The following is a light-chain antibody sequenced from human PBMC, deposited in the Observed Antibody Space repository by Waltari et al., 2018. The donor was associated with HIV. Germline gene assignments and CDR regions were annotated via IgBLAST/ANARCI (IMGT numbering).Light chain of an antibody. Sequence: QSALTQPASVSGSPGQSITISCTGTSSDVGGYNYVSWYQRQPGKAPKLMIYDVNNRPSGFSNLLSGSKSGNTASLTISGRQADDEADYYCSSYTSSSTRVFGGGTKVTVL. CDR3: SSYTSSSTRV. CDR2: DVN. V-gene: IGLV2-14*03. CDR1: SSDVGGYNY. J-gene: IGLJ3*02.